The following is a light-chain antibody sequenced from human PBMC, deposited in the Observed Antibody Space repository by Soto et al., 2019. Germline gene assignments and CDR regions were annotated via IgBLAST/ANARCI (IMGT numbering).Light chain of an antibody. J-gene: IGLJ3*02. CDR1: SSDVGGYTY. Sequence: QSALTQPASVSGSPGQSITISCTGTSSDVGGYTYVSWYQQHPGKAPKLMIYEVTNRPSGVSNRFSGSKSGNMASLTISGLQAEDEADYYCSSYVGNNNLVFGGGTKLTVL. V-gene: IGLV2-14*01. CDR3: SSYVGNNNLV. CDR2: EVT.